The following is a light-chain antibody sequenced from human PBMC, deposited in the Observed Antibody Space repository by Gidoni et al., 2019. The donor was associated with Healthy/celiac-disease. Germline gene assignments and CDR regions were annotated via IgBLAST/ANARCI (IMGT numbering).Light chain of an antibody. CDR2: AAS. Sequence: DIQMTQSPSSLSASVGDRVTITCRASQSISSYLNWYQQKPGKAPKLLIYAASSLQSGVPSRFSGSGSGTDFTLTISSLQPEDFATHYCQQSYGFFGPGTKVDIK. J-gene: IGKJ3*01. CDR3: QQSYGF. V-gene: IGKV1-39*01. CDR1: QSISSY.